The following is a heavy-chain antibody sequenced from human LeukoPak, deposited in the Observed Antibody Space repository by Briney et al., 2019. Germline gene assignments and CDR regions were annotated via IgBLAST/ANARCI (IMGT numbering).Heavy chain of an antibody. V-gene: IGHV4-31*03. CDR3: ARESGYSSGWNQDYSYYFDY. Sequence: PSETLSLTCTVSGGSISSGGYYWSWIRQHPGKGLGWIGYIYYSGSTYYNPSLKSRVTISVDTSKNQFSLKLSSVTAADTAVYYCARESGYSSGWNQDYSYYFDYWGQGTLVTVSS. CDR1: GGSISSGGYY. J-gene: IGHJ4*02. D-gene: IGHD6-19*01. CDR2: IYYSGST.